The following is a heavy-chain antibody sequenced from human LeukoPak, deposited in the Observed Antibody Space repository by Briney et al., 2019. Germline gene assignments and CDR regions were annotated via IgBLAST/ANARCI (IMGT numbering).Heavy chain of an antibody. CDR3: ASGWALS. J-gene: IGHJ5*02. CDR1: GDSVSNKNAA. V-gene: IGHV6-1*01. D-gene: IGHD1-26*01. CDR2: TYYRSEWHT. Sequence: SQTLSLTCAVSGDSVSNKNAAWNWIKQSPSRGLEWLGRTYYRSEWHTDYAFSVKGRITINADTSKNQFSLQLGYVTPEDTAVYYCASGWALSWGQGTLVTVSS.